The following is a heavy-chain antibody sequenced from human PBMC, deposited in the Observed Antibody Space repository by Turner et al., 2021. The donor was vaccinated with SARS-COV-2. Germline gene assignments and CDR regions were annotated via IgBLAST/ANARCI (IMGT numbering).Heavy chain of an antibody. CDR3: ARETRESRFDP. CDR2: IYSGGST. V-gene: IGHV3-53*01. J-gene: IGHJ5*02. Sequence: EVQLVESGGGLIPPGGSLRLSCAASGFTVSSNYRNWVRQAPGKVLEWVSIIYSGGSTYYADSVKGRFTISRDNSKNTLFLQMNSLRAEDTAVYYCARETRESRFDPWGQGTLVTVSS. CDR1: GFTVSSNY. D-gene: IGHD3-10*01.